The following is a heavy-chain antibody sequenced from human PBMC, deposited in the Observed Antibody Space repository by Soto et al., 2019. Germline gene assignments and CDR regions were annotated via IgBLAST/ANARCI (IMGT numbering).Heavy chain of an antibody. CDR3: ARVPLHDFWSGYRPPDYYYMDV. J-gene: IGHJ6*03. Sequence: SETLSLTCTVSGGSISSYYWSWIRQPPGKGLEWIGYIYYSGSTNYNPSLKSRVTISVDTSKNQFSLKLSSVTAADTAVYYCARVPLHDFWSGYRPPDYYYMDVWGKGTTVTVSS. D-gene: IGHD3-3*01. V-gene: IGHV4-59*01. CDR2: IYYSGST. CDR1: GGSISSYY.